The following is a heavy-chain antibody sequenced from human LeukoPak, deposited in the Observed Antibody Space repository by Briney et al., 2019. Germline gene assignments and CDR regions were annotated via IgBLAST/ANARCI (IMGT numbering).Heavy chain of an antibody. CDR1: GFTFSRFG. J-gene: IGHJ6*02. V-gene: IGHV3-30*18. CDR3: AKRYSSSWPYYYGMNV. D-gene: IGHD6-13*01. CDR2: ISSDARNK. Sequence: GGSLRLSCAAPGFTFSRFGMHWVRQAPGKGLEWVAGISSDARNKYYADSVKGRFTISRDDSKNTLYLQMNSLRAEDTAVYYCAKRYSSSWPYYYGMNVWGQGTTVTVSS.